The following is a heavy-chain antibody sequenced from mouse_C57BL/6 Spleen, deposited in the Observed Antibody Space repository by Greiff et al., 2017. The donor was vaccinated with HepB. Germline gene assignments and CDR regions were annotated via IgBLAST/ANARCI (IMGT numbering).Heavy chain of an antibody. CDR1: GFTFSDYY. CDR3: ARDRTGKDWYFDV. Sequence: EVMLVESEGGLVQPGSSMKLSCTASGFTFSDYYMAWVRQVPEKGLEWVANINYDGSSTYYLDSLKSRFIISRDNAKNILYLQMSSLKSEDTATYYCARDRTGKDWYFDVWGTGTTVTVSS. J-gene: IGHJ1*03. CDR2: INYDGSST. V-gene: IGHV5-16*01. D-gene: IGHD4-1*01.